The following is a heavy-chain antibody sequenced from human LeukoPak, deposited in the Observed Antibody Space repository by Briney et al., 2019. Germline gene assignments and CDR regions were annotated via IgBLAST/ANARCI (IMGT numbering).Heavy chain of an antibody. V-gene: IGHV3-48*04. Sequence: PGGSLRLSCAASGFTFSSYSMNWVRQAPGKGLEWVSYISSSSSTIYYADSVKGRFTISRDNAKNSLYLQMNTLRAEDTAVYYCASPPSLGYWGQGTLVTVSS. J-gene: IGHJ4*02. D-gene: IGHD6-13*01. CDR3: ASPPSLGY. CDR2: ISSSSSTI. CDR1: GFTFSSYS.